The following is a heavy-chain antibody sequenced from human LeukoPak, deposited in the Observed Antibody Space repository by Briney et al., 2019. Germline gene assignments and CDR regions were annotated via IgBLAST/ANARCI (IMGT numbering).Heavy chain of an antibody. J-gene: IGHJ4*02. V-gene: IGHV3-74*01. CDR1: GFTFSGYW. CDR3: ARDLRSPSDTNIAIDY. CDR2: INGDGSST. Sequence: GGSLRLSCAASGFTFSGYWMHWVRQTPGKGLEWVSRINGDGSSTVSADSVKGRFTISRDNAMNTLYLQMNSLRAEDTAVYYCARDLRSPSDTNIAIDYRGQGTLVTVSS.